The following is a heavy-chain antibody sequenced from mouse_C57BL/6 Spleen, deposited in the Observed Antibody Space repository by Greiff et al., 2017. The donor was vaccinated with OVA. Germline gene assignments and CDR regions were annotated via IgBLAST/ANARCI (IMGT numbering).Heavy chain of an antibody. D-gene: IGHD2-1*01. CDR2: IDPSDSYT. J-gene: IGHJ2*01. V-gene: IGHV1-69*01. CDR1: GYTFTSYW. Sequence: QVQLQQPGAELVMPGASVKLSCKASGYTFTSYWMHWVKQRPGQGLEWIGEIDPSDSYTNYNQKFKGKSTLTVDKSSSTAYMQLSSLTSEDSAVYYCARLGDLWYDYWGQGTTLTVSS. CDR3: ARLGDLWYDY.